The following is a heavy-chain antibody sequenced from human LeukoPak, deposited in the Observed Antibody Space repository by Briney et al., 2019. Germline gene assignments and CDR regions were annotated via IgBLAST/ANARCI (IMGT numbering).Heavy chain of an antibody. V-gene: IGHV3-9*01. J-gene: IGHJ4*02. CDR2: ISWNSGSI. D-gene: IGHD3-9*01. CDR1: GFTFDDYA. Sequence: GGSLRLSCAASGFTFDDYAMHWVRQAPGKGLEWVSGISWNSGSIGYADSVKGRFTISRDNAKNSLYLQMNSLRAEDTAVYYCAKDLILDYYFDYWGQGTLVTVSS. CDR3: AKDLILDYYFDY.